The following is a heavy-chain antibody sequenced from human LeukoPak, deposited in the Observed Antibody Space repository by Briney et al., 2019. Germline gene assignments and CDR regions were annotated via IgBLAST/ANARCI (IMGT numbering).Heavy chain of an antibody. CDR2: INPGGGST. V-gene: IGHV1-46*01. D-gene: IGHD4-17*01. CDR1: GYTFTNYY. Sequence: ASVTVSCKASGYTFTNYYIHWVRQAPGQGLEWMGIINPGGGSTNYAQKFQGRVTMTRDTSTSTVYMELSSLRSEDTAVYYCARVNYGDYDMWGQGTLVTVSS. J-gene: IGHJ4*02. CDR3: ARVNYGDYDM.